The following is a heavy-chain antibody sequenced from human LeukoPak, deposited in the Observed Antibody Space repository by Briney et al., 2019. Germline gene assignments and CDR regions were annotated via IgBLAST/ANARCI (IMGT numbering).Heavy chain of an antibody. CDR2: IRYDGSNK. CDR3: ANAYYYDSSGYYFDY. CDR1: GFTFSSYA. J-gene: IGHJ4*02. Sequence: PGGSLRLSCAASGFTFSSYAMSWVRQAPGKGLEWVAFIRYDGSNKYYADSVKGRFTISRDNSKNTLYLQMNSLRAEDTAVYYCANAYYYDSSGYYFDYWGQGTLVTVSS. D-gene: IGHD3-22*01. V-gene: IGHV3-30*02.